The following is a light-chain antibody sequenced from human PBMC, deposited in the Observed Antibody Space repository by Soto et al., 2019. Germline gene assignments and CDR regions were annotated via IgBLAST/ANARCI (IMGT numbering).Light chain of an antibody. Sequence: EIVLTQSPATLSLSPGERATLSCRASQSVSSHLTWYQHKPGQAPKLLIYDASNMQSGVPSRFSGSGSGTDFTLTISSLQPEDFATYYCQQSYSTPLTFGGGTKVDIK. V-gene: IGKV3-11*01. CDR1: QSVSSH. CDR2: DAS. J-gene: IGKJ4*01. CDR3: QQSYSTPLT.